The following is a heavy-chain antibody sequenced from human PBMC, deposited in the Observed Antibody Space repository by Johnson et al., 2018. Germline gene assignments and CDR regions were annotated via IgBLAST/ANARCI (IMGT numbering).Heavy chain of an antibody. D-gene: IGHD3-10*01. CDR3: ARLKLLWFAFDV. Sequence: QVQLQESGPGLVKPSETLSLTCAVSSDSISSTSYYWGWIRQTPGKGLEWIGTVSYGGNTYYRPSLKSRVSIYVDMSKKQLSLNLTAVTAADTAVYYCARLKLLWFAFDVWGQGTTVTVSS. CDR2: VSYGGNT. V-gene: IGHV4-39*01. CDR1: SDSISSTSYY. J-gene: IGHJ6*02.